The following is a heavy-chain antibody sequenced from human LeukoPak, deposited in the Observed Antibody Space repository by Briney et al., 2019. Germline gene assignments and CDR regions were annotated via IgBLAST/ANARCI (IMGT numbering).Heavy chain of an antibody. Sequence: GGSLRLSCAASGFTFSDYYMSWIRQAPGKGLEWVSYISSSGSTIYYADSVKGRFTISRDNSKNTLYLQMNSLRAEDTAVYYCAKDLAYGSGTYFDYWGQGTLVTVSS. CDR1: GFTFSDYY. V-gene: IGHV3-11*01. J-gene: IGHJ4*02. CDR2: ISSSGSTI. CDR3: AKDLAYGSGTYFDY. D-gene: IGHD3-10*01.